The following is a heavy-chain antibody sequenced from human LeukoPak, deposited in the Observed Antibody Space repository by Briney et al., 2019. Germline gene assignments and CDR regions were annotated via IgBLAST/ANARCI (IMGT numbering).Heavy chain of an antibody. D-gene: IGHD6-13*01. V-gene: IGHV1-46*01. CDR3: ARDHSSSWYGGGGY. J-gene: IGHJ4*02. CDR1: GDTFSSYA. CDR2: VNPSAGST. Sequence: ASVKVSCKASGDTFSSYAISWVRQAPGQGLEWMGIVNPSAGSTIYAQKFQGRVTMTRDMSTSTVCMELSSLGYDDTAMYYCARDHSSSWYGGGGYWGQGTLVTVSS.